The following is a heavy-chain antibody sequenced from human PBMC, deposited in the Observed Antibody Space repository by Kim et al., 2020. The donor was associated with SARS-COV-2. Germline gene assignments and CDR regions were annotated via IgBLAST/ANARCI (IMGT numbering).Heavy chain of an antibody. J-gene: IGHJ6*02. CDR2: INPNSGGT. Sequence: ASVKVSCKASGYTFTGYYMHWVRQAPGQGLEWMGWINPNSGGTNYAQKFQGWVTMTRDTSISTAYMELSRLRSDDTAVYYCARDQKPGSYSSGWSALGGYYYYGMDVWGQGTTVTVSS. CDR3: ARDQKPGSYSSGWSALGGYYYYGMDV. D-gene: IGHD6-19*01. V-gene: IGHV1-2*04. CDR1: GYTFTGYY.